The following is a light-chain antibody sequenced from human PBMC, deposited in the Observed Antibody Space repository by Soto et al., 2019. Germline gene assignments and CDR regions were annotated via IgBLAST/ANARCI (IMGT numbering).Light chain of an antibody. CDR3: QQYDNPPCT. J-gene: IGKJ1*01. CDR2: DAS. CDR1: QDISNY. V-gene: IGKV1-33*01. Sequence: DIQMTQSPSSLSASVGDRVTITCQASQDISNYLNWYQQKPGKAPKLLIYDASNLETGIPSRFSGSGSGTDFTFTISSLQPEDIATYYCQQYDNPPCTFGQGTKVEIK.